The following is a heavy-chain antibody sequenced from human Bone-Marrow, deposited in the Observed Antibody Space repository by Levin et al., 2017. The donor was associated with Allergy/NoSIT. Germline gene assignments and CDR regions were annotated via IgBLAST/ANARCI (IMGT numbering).Heavy chain of an antibody. V-gene: IGHV4-59*01. D-gene: IGHD3-9*01. CDR1: GGSISSYY. J-gene: IGHJ4*02. Sequence: SQTLSLTCTVSGGSISSYYWSWIRQPPGKGLEWIGYIYYSGSTNYNPSLKSRVTISVDTSKNQFSLKLSSVTAADTAVYYCARGRSRRGYDIVTGYDYWGQGTLVTVSS. CDR2: IYYSGST. CDR3: ARGRSRRGYDIVTGYDY.